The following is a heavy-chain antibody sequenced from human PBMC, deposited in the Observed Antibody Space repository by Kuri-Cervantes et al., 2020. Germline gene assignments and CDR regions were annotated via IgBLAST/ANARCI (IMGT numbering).Heavy chain of an antibody. CDR2: ISYDGSNK. D-gene: IGHD3-10*01. CDR3: AKLWLWFGETNDY. CDR1: GFTFSSYG. Sequence: GGSLRLSCAAPGFTFSSYGMHWVRQAPGKGLEWVAVISYDGSNKYYADSVKGRFTISRDNSKNTLYLQMNSLRAEDTAVYYCAKLWLWFGETNDYWGQGTLVPSPQ. J-gene: IGHJ4*02. V-gene: IGHV3-30*18.